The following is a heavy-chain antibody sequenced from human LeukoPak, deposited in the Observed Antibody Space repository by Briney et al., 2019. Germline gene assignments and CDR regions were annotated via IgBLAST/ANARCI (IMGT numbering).Heavy chain of an antibody. CDR3: ARAPGIYCSSTSCGASHFDY. J-gene: IGHJ4*02. CDR1: GGTFSSYA. D-gene: IGHD2-2*01. V-gene: IGHV1-69*01. CDR2: IIPIFGTA. Sequence: SVKVSCKASGGTFSSYAISWVRQAPGQGLEWMGGIIPIFGTANYAQKFQGRVTITADESTSTAYMELSSLRSEDTAVYYCARAPGIYCSSTSCGASHFDYWGQGTLVTVSS.